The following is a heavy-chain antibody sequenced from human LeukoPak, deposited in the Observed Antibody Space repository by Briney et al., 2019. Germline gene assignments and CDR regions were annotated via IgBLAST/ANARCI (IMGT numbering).Heavy chain of an antibody. CDR2: ISAYNGNT. J-gene: IGHJ4*02. CDR1: GYTFTSCG. CDR3: ARDPSEGYSSGWYGDY. V-gene: IGHV1-18*01. Sequence: GASVKVSCKASGYTFTSCGISWVRQAPGQGLEWMGWISAYNGNTNYAQKLQGRVTMTTDTSTSTAYMELRSLRSDDTAVYYCARDPSEGYSSGWYGDYWGQGTLVTVSS. D-gene: IGHD6-19*01.